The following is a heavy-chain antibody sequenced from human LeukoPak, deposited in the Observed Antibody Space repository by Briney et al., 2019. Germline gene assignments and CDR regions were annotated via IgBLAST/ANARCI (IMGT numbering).Heavy chain of an antibody. Sequence: GRSLRLSCAASGFTFSSYAMHWVRQAPGKGLEWVAVISYDGSNKYYADSVKGRFTISRDNAKNSLYLQMNSLRAEDTAVYYCARDWYFDYWGQGTLVTVSS. CDR3: ARDWYFDY. J-gene: IGHJ4*02. CDR2: ISYDGSNK. CDR1: GFTFSSYA. V-gene: IGHV3-30-3*01.